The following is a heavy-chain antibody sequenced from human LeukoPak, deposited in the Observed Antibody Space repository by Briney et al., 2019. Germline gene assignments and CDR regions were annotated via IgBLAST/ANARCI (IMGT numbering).Heavy chain of an antibody. J-gene: IGHJ4*02. D-gene: IGHD6-13*01. CDR2: IYYSGTT. CDR3: ARGVYIAAAQYAY. V-gene: IGHV4-59*01. CDR1: GGSISSYY. Sequence: PSGTLSLTCGVSGGSISSYYWSWIRQPPGKGLEWIGYIYYSGTTNYNPSLKSRVTISVDTSKNQFSLKLSSVTAADTAVYYCARGVYIAAAQYAYWGQGTLVTVSS.